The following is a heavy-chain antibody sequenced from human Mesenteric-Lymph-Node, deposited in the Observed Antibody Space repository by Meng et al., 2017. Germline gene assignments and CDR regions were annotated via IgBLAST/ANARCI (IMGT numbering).Heavy chain of an antibody. J-gene: IGHJ4*02. CDR3: AGVSFLGSGSYYNIDY. CDR2: IYQSGTT. CDR1: GGSISSTHW. Sequence: APGLVNPPGPPPLTFVVSGGSISSTHWWTWVRQPPGKGLEWIGEIYQSGTTHYDPSHKSRFTISVDKSKNQFSLELSSVTAADTAVYYCAGVSFLGSGSYYNIDYWGQGTLVTVSS. V-gene: IGHV4-4*03. D-gene: IGHD3-10*01.